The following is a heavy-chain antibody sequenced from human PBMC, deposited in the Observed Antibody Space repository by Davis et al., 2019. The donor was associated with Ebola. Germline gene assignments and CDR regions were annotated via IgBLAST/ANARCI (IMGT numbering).Heavy chain of an antibody. CDR3: ARRHGDGGGSYYFDY. CDR1: GGTFSSYA. V-gene: IGHV1-69*06. CDR2: IIPIFGTA. J-gene: IGHJ4*02. D-gene: IGHD4-17*01. Sequence: SVKVSCKASGGTFSSYAISWVQQAPGQGLEWMGRIIPIFGTANYAQKFQGRVTITADKSTSTAYMELSSLRSEDTAVYYCARRHGDGGGSYYFDYWGQGTLVTVSS.